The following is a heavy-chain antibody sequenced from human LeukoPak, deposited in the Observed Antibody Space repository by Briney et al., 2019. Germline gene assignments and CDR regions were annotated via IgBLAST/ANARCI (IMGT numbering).Heavy chain of an antibody. CDR2: INPNSGGT. CDR3: ARAKRGIVVVTHDY. Sequence: ASVKVSCKASGYTFTGYYMHWVRQAPGQGLEWMGWINPNSGGTNYAQKFQGRVTMTRDTSISTAYMELSRLRSDDTAVYYCARAKRGIVVVTHDYWGQGTLVTVSS. D-gene: IGHD3-22*01. J-gene: IGHJ4*02. V-gene: IGHV1-2*02. CDR1: GYTFTGYY.